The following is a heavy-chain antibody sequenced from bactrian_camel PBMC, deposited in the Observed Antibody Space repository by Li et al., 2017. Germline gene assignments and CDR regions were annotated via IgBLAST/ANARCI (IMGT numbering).Heavy chain of an antibody. CDR1: GYISSAYC. V-gene: IGHV3S53*01. CDR2: IGSDGTE. D-gene: IGHD6*01. J-gene: IGHJ4*01. CDR3: AARVCYYGTSVILSSSAYNY. Sequence: QLVESGGGSVKAGGSLRLSCRASGYISSAYCMAWFRQASGKEREGVAVIGSDGTEVAAESAKGRFTISVDDSRHTAYLQMNNLRPEDTAMYYCAARVCYYGTSVILSSSAYNYWGQGTQVTVS.